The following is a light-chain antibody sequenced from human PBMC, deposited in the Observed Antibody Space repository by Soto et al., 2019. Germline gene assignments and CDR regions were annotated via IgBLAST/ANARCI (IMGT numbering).Light chain of an antibody. J-gene: IGLJ1*01. CDR2: DVS. CDR3: SSYTGATTYV. CDR1: SSDVGAYNY. Sequence: QSALTQPASVSGSPGQSITISCTGTSSDVGAYNYDSWYQQYPGEAPKVIIYDVSHRPAGVSNRVSGSKSGNTASLTISGLQTQYEADSYCSSYTGATTYVFGPGTKVTVL. V-gene: IGLV2-14*01.